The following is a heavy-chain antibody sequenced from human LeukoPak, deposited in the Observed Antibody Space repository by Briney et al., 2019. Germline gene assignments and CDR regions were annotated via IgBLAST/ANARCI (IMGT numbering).Heavy chain of an antibody. J-gene: IGHJ6*02. Sequence: SETLSLTYTVSGGSISSYYWSWIRQPPGKGLEWIGYIYYSGSTNYNPSLKSRVTISVDTSKNQFSLKLSSVTAADTAVYYCARGEAGCCGTTPNYYYGMDVWGQGTTVTVSS. CDR1: GGSISSYY. D-gene: IGHD2/OR15-2a*01. CDR3: ARGEAGCCGTTPNYYYGMDV. CDR2: IYYSGST. V-gene: IGHV4-59*01.